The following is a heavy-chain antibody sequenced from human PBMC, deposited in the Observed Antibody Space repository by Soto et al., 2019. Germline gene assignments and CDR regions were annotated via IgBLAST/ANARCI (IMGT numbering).Heavy chain of an antibody. CDR2: ISYDGSNK. J-gene: IGHJ6*02. V-gene: IGHV3-30-3*01. D-gene: IGHD2-8*01. CDR1: GFTFSSYA. CDR3: ARGGYCTNGVCDTYYGMDV. Sequence: VPLVESGGGVVQPGRSLRLSCAASGFTFSSYAMHWVRQAPGKGLEWVAVISYDGSNKYYADSVKGRFTISRDNSKNALYLQMNGLRAEDTAVYYCARGGYCTNGVCDTYYGMDVWGQGTTVTVSS.